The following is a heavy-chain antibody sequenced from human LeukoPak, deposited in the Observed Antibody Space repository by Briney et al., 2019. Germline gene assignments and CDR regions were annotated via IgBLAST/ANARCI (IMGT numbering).Heavy chain of an antibody. Sequence: GGSLRLSCAASGFTFSSYGMHWVRQAPGEGLEWVAFIRYDGSNKYYADSVKGRFTISRDNSKNTLYLQMNSLRAEDTAVYYCAKDRGYYLDYWGQGTLVTVSS. CDR2: IRYDGSNK. V-gene: IGHV3-30*02. J-gene: IGHJ4*02. CDR1: GFTFSSYG. CDR3: AKDRGYYLDY.